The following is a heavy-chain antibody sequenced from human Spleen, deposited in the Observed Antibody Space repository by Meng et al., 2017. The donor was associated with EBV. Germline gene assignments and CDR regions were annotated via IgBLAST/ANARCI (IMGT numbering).Heavy chain of an antibody. V-gene: IGHV1-69*01. J-gene: IGHJ4*02. CDR1: GGTFRSDA. CDR3: ASESGRGFTPDY. CDR2: LIPKSDAP. D-gene: IGHD3-10*01. Sequence: QWQWGRLGGEVKRPGLSVTVSCKTSGGTFRSDAVSWVRQAPGQGLEWLGGLIPKSDAPYYAQKFQDRVTITADESTSTHYMDLRGLKSEDTAVYYCASESGRGFTPDYWGQGTLVTVSS.